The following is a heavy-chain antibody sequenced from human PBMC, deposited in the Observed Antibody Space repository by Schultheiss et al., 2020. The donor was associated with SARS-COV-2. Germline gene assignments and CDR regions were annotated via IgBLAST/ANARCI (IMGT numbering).Heavy chain of an antibody. CDR2: IKQDGSEK. CDR1: GFTFSSYA. Sequence: GGSLRLSCAASGFTFSSYAMSWVRQAPGKGLEWVANIKQDGSEKYYVDSVKGRFTISRDNAKNSLYLQVNSLRAEDTAVYYCAKDRQGTIFGVATPSNFDYWGQGTLVTVSS. V-gene: IGHV3-7*03. J-gene: IGHJ4*02. D-gene: IGHD3-3*01. CDR3: AKDRQGTIFGVATPSNFDY.